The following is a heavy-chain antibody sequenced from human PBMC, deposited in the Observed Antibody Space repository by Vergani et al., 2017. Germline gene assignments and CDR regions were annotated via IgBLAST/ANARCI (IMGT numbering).Heavy chain of an antibody. CDR2: IIPIFGTA. V-gene: IGHV1-69*06. CDR1: GGTFSSYA. CDR3: ARGTREDAFDI. Sequence: QVQLVQSGAEVKKPGSSVKVSCKASGGTFSSYAISWVRQAPGQGLEWMGGIIPIFGTANYAQKFQGRVTMTRNTSISTAYMELSSLRSEATAVYYCARGTREDAFDIWGQGTMVTVSS. J-gene: IGHJ3*02.